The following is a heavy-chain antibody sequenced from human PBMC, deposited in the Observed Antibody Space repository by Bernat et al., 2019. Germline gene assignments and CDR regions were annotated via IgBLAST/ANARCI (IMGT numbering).Heavy chain of an antibody. D-gene: IGHD1-26*01. Sequence: QVQLVESGGGVVQPGRSLRLSCAASGFTFSSYGMHWVRQAPGKGLEWVAVIWYDGSNKYYADSVKGRFTISRDNSKNTLYLQMNSLRAEDTAVHYCARFIGGVDYWGQGTLVTVSS. CDR2: IWYDGSNK. J-gene: IGHJ4*02. CDR3: ARFIGGVDY. V-gene: IGHV3-33*01. CDR1: GFTFSSYG.